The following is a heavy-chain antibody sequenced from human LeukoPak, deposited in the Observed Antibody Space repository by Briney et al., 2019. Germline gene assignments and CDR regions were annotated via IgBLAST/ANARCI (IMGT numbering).Heavy chain of an antibody. D-gene: IGHD1-26*01. CDR1: GFTFSSYW. J-gene: IGHJ6*02. CDR3: ARDFVEGASYYYGMDV. Sequence: PGGSLRLSCAASGFTFSSYWMSWVRQAPGKGLEWVANIKQDGSEKYYVDSVKGRFTISRDNAKNSLYLQMNSLRAEDTAVYYCARDFVEGASYYYGMDVWGQGTTVTVSS. CDR2: IKQDGSEK. V-gene: IGHV3-7*01.